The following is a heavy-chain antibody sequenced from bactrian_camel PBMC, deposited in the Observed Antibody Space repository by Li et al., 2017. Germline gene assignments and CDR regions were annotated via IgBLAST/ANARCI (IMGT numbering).Heavy chain of an antibody. CDR1: PDMNDLNA. Sequence: HVQLVESGGDSVQAGGSLRLSCAISPDMNDLNAMAWYRQAPGKERQGLAGTYVDGRMTYYHDSVQGRFTISQDSAKKMVYLQMNSLQPEDTAMYYCAAFCSGGYWSFRYWGQGTQVTVS. CDR2: TYVDGRMT. CDR3: AAFCSGGYWSFRY. D-gene: IGHD2*01. V-gene: IGHV3S54*01. J-gene: IGHJ4*01.